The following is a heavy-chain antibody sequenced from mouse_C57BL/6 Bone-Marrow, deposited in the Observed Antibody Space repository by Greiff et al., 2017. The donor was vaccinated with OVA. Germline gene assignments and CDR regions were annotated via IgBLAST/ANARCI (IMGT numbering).Heavy chain of an antibody. Sequence: DVKLVESGPELVKPGASVKISCKASGYSFTGYYMNWVKQSPEKSLEWIGEINPSTGGTTYNQKFKAKATLTVDKSSSTAYMQLKSLTSEDSAVYYCARAGGYDDYAMDYWGQGTSVTVSS. V-gene: IGHV1-42*01. CDR1: GYSFTGYY. J-gene: IGHJ4*01. D-gene: IGHD2-2*01. CDR3: ARAGGYDDYAMDY. CDR2: INPSTGGT.